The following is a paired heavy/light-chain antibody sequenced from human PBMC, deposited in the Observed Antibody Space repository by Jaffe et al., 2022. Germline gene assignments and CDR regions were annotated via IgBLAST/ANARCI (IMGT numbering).Heavy chain of an antibody. V-gene: IGHV3-74*01. CDR2: INSDGSST. Sequence: EVQLVESGGGLVQPGGSLRLSCAASGFTFSSYWMHWVRQAPGKGLVWVSRINSDGSSTSYADSVKGRFTISRDNAKNTLYLQMNSLRAEDTAVYYCARDLFVDYSNCGGGPGCEYYYYYYMDVWGKGTTVTVSS. D-gene: IGHD4-4*01. CDR1: GFTFSSYW. J-gene: IGHJ6*03. CDR3: ARDLFVDYSNCGGGPGCEYYYYYYMDV.
Light chain of an antibody. CDR2: AAS. J-gene: IGKJ4*01. CDR3: QQSYSTLGLT. V-gene: IGKV1-39*01. Sequence: DIQMTQSPSSLSASVGDRVTITCRASQSISSYLNWYQQKPGKAPKLLIYAASSLQSGVPSRFSGSGSGTDFTLTISSLQPEDFATYYCQQSYSTLGLTFGGGTKVEIK. CDR1: QSISSY.